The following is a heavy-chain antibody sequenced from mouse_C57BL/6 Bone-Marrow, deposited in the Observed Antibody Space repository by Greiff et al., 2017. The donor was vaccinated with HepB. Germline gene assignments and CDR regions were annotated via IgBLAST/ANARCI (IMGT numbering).Heavy chain of an antibody. CDR3: TTDYRGFAY. J-gene: IGHJ2*01. CDR1: GFNIKDDY. D-gene: IGHD1-1*02. V-gene: IGHV14-4*01. CDR2: IDPENGDT. Sequence: EVQLQQSGAELVRPGASVKLSCTASGFNIKDDYMHWVKQRPEQGLEWIGWIDPENGDTEYASKFQGKATITADTSSNTAYLQLSSLTSEDTAVYYCTTDYRGFAYWGQGTTLTVSS.